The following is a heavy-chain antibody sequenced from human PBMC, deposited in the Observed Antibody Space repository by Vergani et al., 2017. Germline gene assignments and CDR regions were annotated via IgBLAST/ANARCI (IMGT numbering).Heavy chain of an antibody. CDR1: GFTFSSYA. V-gene: IGHV3-23*01. CDR3: ARALSSTIFGVVISGYYFDY. D-gene: IGHD3-3*01. CDR2: ISGSGGST. J-gene: IGHJ4*02. Sequence: EVQLLESGGGLVQPGGSLRLSCAASGFTFSSYAMSWVRQAPGKGLEWVSAISGSGGSTYYADSVKGRFTISRDNSKNTLYLQMNSLRAEDTAVYYCARALSSTIFGVVISGYYFDYWGQGTLVTVSS.